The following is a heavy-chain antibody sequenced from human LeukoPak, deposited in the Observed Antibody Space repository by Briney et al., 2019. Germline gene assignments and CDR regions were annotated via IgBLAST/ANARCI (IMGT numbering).Heavy chain of an antibody. V-gene: IGHV4-59*12. CDR3: ARVAQGYSSSPVDY. CDR1: GGSISSYF. J-gene: IGHJ4*02. CDR2: IYHSGST. D-gene: IGHD6-6*01. Sequence: SETLSLTCTVSGGSISSYFWSWIRQPPGKGLEWIGYIYHSGSTYYNPSLKSRVTISVDRSKNQFSLKLSSVTAADTAVYYCARVAQGYSSSPVDYRGQGTLVTVSS.